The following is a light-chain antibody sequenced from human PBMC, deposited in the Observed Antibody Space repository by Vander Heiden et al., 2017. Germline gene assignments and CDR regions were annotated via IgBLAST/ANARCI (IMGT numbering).Light chain of an antibody. J-gene: IGLJ2*01. Sequence: QSVLSQPPSASGTPGQRATIACSGSDSNIGVNYVMWDKQVVGRAPKLLVYGRNQRPSGVSDRFSASKSATSASLVISGLRSEDEAEYYCAAWDDSLGGVTFGGGTKLTVL. CDR1: DSNIGVNY. CDR2: GRN. CDR3: AAWDDSLGGVT. V-gene: IGLV1-47*01.